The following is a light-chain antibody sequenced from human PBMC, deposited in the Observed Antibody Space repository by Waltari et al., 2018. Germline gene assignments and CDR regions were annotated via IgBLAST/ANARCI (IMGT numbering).Light chain of an antibody. V-gene: IGKV3-11*01. J-gene: IGKJ1*01. Sequence: EIVLTQSPATLSLSPGERATLSCRARQSVSSSLAWYQQKPGQAPRLLIYDASNRATDIPARFSGGGSGTDFTLTISSLEPEDFAVYYCQQRSNWPRTFGQGTKVEIK. CDR2: DAS. CDR3: QQRSNWPRT. CDR1: QSVSSS.